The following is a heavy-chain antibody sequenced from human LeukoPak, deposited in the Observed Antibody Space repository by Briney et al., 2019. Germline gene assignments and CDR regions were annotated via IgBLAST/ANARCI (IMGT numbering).Heavy chain of an antibody. D-gene: IGHD4-17*01. V-gene: IGHV3-74*01. CDR3: ARLYGGYGDYYFDY. J-gene: IGHJ4*02. CDR2: INSDGSST. CDR1: GFTFRSYW. Sequence: VGSLRLSCAASGFTFRSYWMHWVRQAPGKGLVWVSRINSDGSSTSYADSVKGRFTISRDNAKNTLFLQMNSLRAEDTAVYYCARLYGGYGDYYFDYWGQGTLVTVSS.